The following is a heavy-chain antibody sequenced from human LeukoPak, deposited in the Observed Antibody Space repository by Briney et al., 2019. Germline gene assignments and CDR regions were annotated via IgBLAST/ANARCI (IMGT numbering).Heavy chain of an antibody. V-gene: IGHV3-53*01. D-gene: IGHD6-19*01. Sequence: PGGSLRLSCAASGFSVSNNYMSWVRQAPGKGLEWVSTYYIDATTHYPDSVRDRFTVSSDSSKNTLYLQMNSLRVEDTAIYYCARESIPSGWYLSWGQGTLVTVSS. CDR3: ARESIPSGWYLS. CDR2: YYIDATT. J-gene: IGHJ5*02. CDR1: GFSVSNNY.